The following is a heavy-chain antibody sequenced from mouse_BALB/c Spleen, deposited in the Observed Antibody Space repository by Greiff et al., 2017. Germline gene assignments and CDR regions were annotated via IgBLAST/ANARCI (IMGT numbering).Heavy chain of an antibody. J-gene: IGHJ2*01. D-gene: IGHD2-10*01. CDR3: GRGGPYYGNYFDD. V-gene: IGHV1-37*01. CDR2: INPYNGDT. Sequence: EVKLMESGPELVKPGASVKISCKASGYSFTGYFMNWVKQSHGKSLEWIGRINPYNGDTFYNQKFEGKATLTVDKSSSTAHMELLSLTSEDSAVYYCGRGGPYYGNYFDDWGQGTTLTVSS. CDR1: GYSFTGYF.